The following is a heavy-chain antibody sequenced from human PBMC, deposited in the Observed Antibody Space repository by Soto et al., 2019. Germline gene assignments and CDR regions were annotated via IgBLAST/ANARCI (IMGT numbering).Heavy chain of an antibody. CDR1: GFTFSSYG. V-gene: IGHV3-30*18. J-gene: IGHJ4*02. CDR3: AKDRMGAGVRGYFDY. CDR2: ISYDGSNK. Sequence: QVQLVESGGGVVQPGKSLRLSCAGSGFTFSSYGMDWVRQAPGKGLAWVAVISYDGSNKYYADSVKGRFTITRDNSKDTLYLQMSSLRADDTAVYYCAKDRMGAGVRGYFDYWGQGTLVTVSS. D-gene: IGHD3-10*01.